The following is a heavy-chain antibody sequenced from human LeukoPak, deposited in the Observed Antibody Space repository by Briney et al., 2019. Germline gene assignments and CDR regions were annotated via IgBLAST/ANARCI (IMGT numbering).Heavy chain of an antibody. D-gene: IGHD2/OR15-2a*01. CDR2: IRYDGTYK. V-gene: IGHV3-30*02. J-gene: IGHJ4*02. CDR1: GFTFSSYG. CDR3: ARDHFRLGKD. Sequence: PGGSLRLSCAASGFTFSSYGIHWVRQAPGKGLEWVSFIRYDGTYKYYADSVKGRFTISRDNSKSTLYLQMNSLRAEDTAVYYCARDHFRLGKDWGQGTLVTVSS.